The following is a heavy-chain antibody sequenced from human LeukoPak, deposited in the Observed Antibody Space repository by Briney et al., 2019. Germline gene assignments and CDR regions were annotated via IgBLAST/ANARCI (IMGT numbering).Heavy chain of an antibody. V-gene: IGHV4-4*07. J-gene: IGHJ6*03. D-gene: IGHD3-3*01. Sequence: SETLSLTCTVSGGSISSYYWSCIRQPAGKGLEWIGRIYTGGSTNYNPSLKSRVTMSVDTSKNQFSLKLSSVTAADTAVYYCARDRAYYDFWSGYYYYYYMDVWGKGTTVTVSS. CDR2: IYTGGST. CDR1: GGSISSYY. CDR3: ARDRAYYDFWSGYYYYYYMDV.